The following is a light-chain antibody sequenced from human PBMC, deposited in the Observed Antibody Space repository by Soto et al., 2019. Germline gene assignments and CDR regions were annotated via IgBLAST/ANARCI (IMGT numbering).Light chain of an antibody. CDR3: SSYAASNNFYFV. CDR1: SSDVGGYNY. J-gene: IGLJ3*02. Sequence: QSVLTQPPSASGSPGQSVTISCTGTSSDVGGYNYVSWYQQYPGRAPKLMIYEVTKRPSGVPDRFSGSKSGNTASLTVSGLQAEEWAYYYCSSYAASNNFYFVFGGGTQLTVL. CDR2: EVT. V-gene: IGLV2-8*01.